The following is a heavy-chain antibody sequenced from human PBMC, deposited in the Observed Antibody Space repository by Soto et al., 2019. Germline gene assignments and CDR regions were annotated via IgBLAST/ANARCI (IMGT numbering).Heavy chain of an antibody. CDR2: ISAYNGNT. CDR1: GYTFASYA. CDR3: ARDPPPPDY. J-gene: IGHJ4*02. V-gene: IGHV1-18*01. Sequence: QVQLVQSGAEVKKPGASVKVSCKASGYTFASYAISWMRQAPGQGLEWMGWISAYNGNTNYAQKRPGRVTMTTDPATSTAYMELRSLRSDDTAVYYCARDPPPPDYWGQGTLVTVSS.